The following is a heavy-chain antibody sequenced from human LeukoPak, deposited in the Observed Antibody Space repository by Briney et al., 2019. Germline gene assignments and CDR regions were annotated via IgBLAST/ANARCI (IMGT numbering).Heavy chain of an antibody. CDR2: INNDGSST. Sequence: GGSLRLSCAASGFTFSSYWMHWVRQAPGKGLVWVSRINNDGSSTSYADSVKGRFTISRDNAKNTLYLQMNSLRAEDTAVYYCARDGPYTVAATPSYYYGMDVWGQGTTVTVSS. CDR1: GFTFSSYW. CDR3: ARDGPYTVAATPSYYYGMDV. V-gene: IGHV3-74*01. D-gene: IGHD2-15*01. J-gene: IGHJ6*02.